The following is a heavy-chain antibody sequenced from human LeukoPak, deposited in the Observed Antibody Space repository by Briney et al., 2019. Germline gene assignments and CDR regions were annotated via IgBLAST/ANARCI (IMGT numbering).Heavy chain of an antibody. CDR1: GGTFSSYA. J-gene: IGHJ4*02. V-gene: IGHV1-69*05. D-gene: IGHD3-22*01. CDR2: IIPIFGTA. Sequence: ASVKVFCKASGGTFSSYAISWVRQAPGQGLEWMGRIIPIFGTANYAQKFHGRVTITTDESTSTAYMELSSLRSEDTAVYYCARADSSGSHFDYWGQGTLVTVSS. CDR3: ARADSSGSHFDY.